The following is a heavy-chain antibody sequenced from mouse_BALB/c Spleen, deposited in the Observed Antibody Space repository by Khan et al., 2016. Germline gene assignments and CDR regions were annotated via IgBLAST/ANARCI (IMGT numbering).Heavy chain of an antibody. CDR3: ARAWYSMDY. J-gene: IGHJ4*01. V-gene: IGHV1-9*01. CDR2: ILPGSVNT. Sequence: QVQLKQSGAEVMKPGASVKISCKATGYTFNNYWIEWVKQRPGHGLEWIGDILPGSVNTNYNENFKGKATFTADTSSNTAYMQLSSLTSEDSAVFYCARAWYSMDYWGQGTSVTVSS. CDR1: GYTFNNYW.